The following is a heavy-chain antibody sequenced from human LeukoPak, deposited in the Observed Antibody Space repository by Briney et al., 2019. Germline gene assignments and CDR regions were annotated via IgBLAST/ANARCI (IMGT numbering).Heavy chain of an antibody. Sequence: PSETLSLTCTVSGGSISSSSYYWGWIRQPPGKGLEWIGSIYYSGSTYYNPSLKSRVTISVDTSKNQFSLKLSSVTAADTAVYYCARLEETFTMIVVDWGQGTLVTVSS. J-gene: IGHJ4*02. CDR3: ARLEETFTMIVVD. CDR2: IYYSGST. CDR1: GGSISSSSYY. V-gene: IGHV4-39*01. D-gene: IGHD3-22*01.